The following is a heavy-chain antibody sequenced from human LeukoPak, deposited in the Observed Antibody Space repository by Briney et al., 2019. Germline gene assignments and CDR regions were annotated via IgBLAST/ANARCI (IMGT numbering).Heavy chain of an antibody. CDR1: GFTVSSNY. V-gene: IGHV3-53*01. CDR2: IYSGGNT. J-gene: IGHJ5*02. CDR3: ARDVPGWFDP. D-gene: IGHD1-14*01. Sequence: GGSLRLSCAASGFTVSSNYMSWVRQAPGKGLKWVSLIYSGGNTYYTDSVKGRFTISRDNSKNTLYLQMNSLRAEDTAVYYCARDVPGWFDPWGQGTLVTVSS.